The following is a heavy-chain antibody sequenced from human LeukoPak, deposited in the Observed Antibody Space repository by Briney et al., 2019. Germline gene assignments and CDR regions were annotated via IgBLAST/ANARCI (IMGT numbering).Heavy chain of an antibody. V-gene: IGHV3-30-3*01. CDR3: ARDPDYYDSSRFDY. D-gene: IGHD3-22*01. CDR2: ISYDGSIK. Sequence: AGRSLRLSCAASGFTFSSYAMHWVRQAPGKGLEWVAVISYDGSIKYYADSVKGRFTISRDNSKNTLYLQMNSLRAEDTAVYYCARDPDYYDSSRFDYWGQGTLVTVSS. J-gene: IGHJ4*02. CDR1: GFTFSSYA.